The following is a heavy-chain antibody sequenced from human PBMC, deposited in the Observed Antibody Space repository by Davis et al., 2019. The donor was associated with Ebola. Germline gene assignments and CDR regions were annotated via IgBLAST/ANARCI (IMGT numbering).Heavy chain of an antibody. CDR1: GYTFTSYY. D-gene: IGHD6-6*01. CDR3: ARAPSIAARRGYYYYGMDV. Sequence: ASVKVSCKASGYTFTSYYMHWVRQAPGQGLEWMGIINPSGGSTSYAQKFQGRVTMTRDTSTSTVYMELSSLRSEDTAVYYCARAPSIAARRGYYYYGMDVWGQGTTVTVSS. J-gene: IGHJ6*02. CDR2: INPSGGST. V-gene: IGHV1-46*01.